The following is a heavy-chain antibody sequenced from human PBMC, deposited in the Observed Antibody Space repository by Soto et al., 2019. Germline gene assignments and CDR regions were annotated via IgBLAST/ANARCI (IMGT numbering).Heavy chain of an antibody. V-gene: IGHV1-2*02. CDR2: INPNSGGT. J-gene: IGHJ4*02. CDR1: GYTFTGYY. CDR3: ARDIDMDIVVEVAATAPGY. Sequence: GASVKVSCKASGYTFTGYYMHWVRQAPGQGLEWMGWINPNSGGTNYAQKLQGRVTVTRDPSISTAYMELSRLRSDDTAVYYCARDIDMDIVVEVAATAPGYWGQGTLVTVSS. D-gene: IGHD2-15*01.